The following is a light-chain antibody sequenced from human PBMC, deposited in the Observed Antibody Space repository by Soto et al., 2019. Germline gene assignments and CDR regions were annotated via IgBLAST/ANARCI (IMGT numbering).Light chain of an antibody. J-gene: IGLJ1*01. V-gene: IGLV2-14*01. CDR2: EVS. CDR3: SSYTTSNTRQIV. Sequence: QSVLTQPPSASGSPGQSVTISCTGTSSDVGGYNYVSWYQQYPGRAPKLMIYEVSNRPSGVSIRFSGSKSDNTASLTISGLQPEDEADYHCSSYTTSNTRQIVFGTGTKLTVL. CDR1: SSDVGGYNY.